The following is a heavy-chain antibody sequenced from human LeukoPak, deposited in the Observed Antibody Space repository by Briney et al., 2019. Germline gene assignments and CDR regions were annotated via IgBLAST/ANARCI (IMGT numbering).Heavy chain of an antibody. J-gene: IGHJ4*02. D-gene: IGHD3-3*01. Sequence: GGSLRLSCAASGFTFSNYAMHWVRQAPGKGLEWVAVISYDGSNNYYADSVEGRFAISRDNSKNTLYLQMNSLRAEDTAVYYCARDLYYDFWSGKGIDYWGQGTLVTVSS. V-gene: IGHV3-30*09. CDR1: GFTFSNYA. CDR3: ARDLYYDFWSGKGIDY. CDR2: ISYDGSNN.